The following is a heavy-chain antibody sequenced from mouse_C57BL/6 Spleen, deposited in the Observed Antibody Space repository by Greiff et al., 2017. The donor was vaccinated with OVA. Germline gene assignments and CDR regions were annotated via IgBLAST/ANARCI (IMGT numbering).Heavy chain of an antibody. D-gene: IGHD1-1*01. V-gene: IGHV5-6*02. CDR3: ARRGTTVVAGAMDY. CDR2: ISSGGSYT. CDR1: GFTFSSYG. Sequence: EVKLVESGGDLVKPGGSLKLSCAASGFTFSSYGMSWVRQTPDKRLEWVATISSGGSYTYYPDSVKGRFTISRDNAKNTLYLQMSSLKSEDTAMYYCARRGTTVVAGAMDYWGQGTSVTVSS. J-gene: IGHJ4*01.